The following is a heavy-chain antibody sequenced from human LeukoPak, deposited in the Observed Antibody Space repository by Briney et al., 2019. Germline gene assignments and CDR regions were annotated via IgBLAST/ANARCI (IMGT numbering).Heavy chain of an antibody. D-gene: IGHD1-26*01. V-gene: IGHV3-23*01. J-gene: IGHJ5*02. Sequence: GGSLRLSCAASGFTFSSYAMSWVRQAPGKGLEWVSSISGSGGSTYYADSVKGRFTISRDNSKNTLYLQMNRMRAGDTALYYCAKGRLGATTNWFDPWGQGTLVTVSS. CDR1: GFTFSSYA. CDR3: AKGRLGATTNWFDP. CDR2: ISGSGGST.